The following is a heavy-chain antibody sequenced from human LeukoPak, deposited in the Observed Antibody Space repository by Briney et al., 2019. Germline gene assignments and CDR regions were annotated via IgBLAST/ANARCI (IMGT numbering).Heavy chain of an antibody. CDR1: GASISSSNYY. CDR3: ARALGYYGSGTPYFDS. D-gene: IGHD3-10*01. Sequence: SETLSLTCTVSGASISSSNYYWGWIRQPPGKGLEWIGYIYHSKSTYYNPSLKSRVTISVDMSKNQFSLKLSSVTAADTAMYYCARALGYYGSGTPYFDSWGQGTLVTVSS. CDR2: IYHSKST. J-gene: IGHJ4*02. V-gene: IGHV4-39*07.